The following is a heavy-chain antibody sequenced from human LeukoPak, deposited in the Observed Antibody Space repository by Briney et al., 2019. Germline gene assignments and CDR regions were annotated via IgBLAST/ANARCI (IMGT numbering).Heavy chain of an antibody. J-gene: IGHJ3*02. D-gene: IGHD4-23*01. CDR1: GLTFSNAW. CDR3: AKGQEIYYGGNSGGIADAFDI. V-gene: IGHV3-15*01. Sequence: PGGSLRLSCAASGLTFSNAWMSWVRQAPGKGLEWVGRIKSKTDGGTTDYAAPVKGRFTISRDDSKNTLYLHMNSLKTEDTAVYYCAKGQEIYYGGNSGGIADAFDIWGQGTMVTVSS. CDR2: IKSKTDGGTT.